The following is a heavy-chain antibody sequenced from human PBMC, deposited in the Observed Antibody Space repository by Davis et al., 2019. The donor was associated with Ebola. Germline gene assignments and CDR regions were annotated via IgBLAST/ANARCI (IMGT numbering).Heavy chain of an antibody. V-gene: IGHV1-69*02. CDR3: AHLGPQRYCSGGGCHGYLDY. J-gene: IGHJ4*02. Sequence: SVKVSCKASGGTFSSYTISWVRQAPGQGLEWMGRIIPILGIANYAQKFQGRVTITADKSKSTAYMELSSLRSEDTAVYYCAHLGPQRYCSGGGCHGYLDYWGQGTLVTVSS. CDR1: GGTFSSYT. CDR2: IIPILGIA. D-gene: IGHD2-15*01.